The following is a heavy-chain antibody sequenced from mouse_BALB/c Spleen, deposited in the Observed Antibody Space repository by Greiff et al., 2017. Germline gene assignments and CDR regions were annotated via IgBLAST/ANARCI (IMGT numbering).Heavy chain of an antibody. V-gene: IGHV5-9-4*01. CDR1: GFTFSSYA. CDR2: ISSGGSYT. J-gene: IGHJ2*01. D-gene: IGHD2-1*01. CDR3: AWVPIYYGNSSFDY. Sequence: EVKLQESGGGLVKPGGSLKLSCAASGFTFSSYAMSWVRQSPEKRLEWVAEISSGGSYTYYPDTVTGRFTISRDNAKNTLYLEMSSLRSEDTAMYSCAWVPIYYGNSSFDYWGQGTTLTVSA.